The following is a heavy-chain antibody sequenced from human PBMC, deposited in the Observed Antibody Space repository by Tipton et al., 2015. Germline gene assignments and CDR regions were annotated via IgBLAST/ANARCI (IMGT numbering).Heavy chain of an antibody. CDR3: ARHKDSGTYPLDY. J-gene: IGHJ4*02. D-gene: IGHD3-10*01. CDR2: IQYSGST. Sequence: TLSLTCTVSSDSISKYYWSWIRQPPGKELEWIGYIQYSGSTNYNPSLKSRVSMSVDTSKNQISLTLTSVTAADTAVYYCARHKDSGTYPLDYWGQGTLVIVSA. V-gene: IGHV4-59*01. CDR1: SDSISKYY.